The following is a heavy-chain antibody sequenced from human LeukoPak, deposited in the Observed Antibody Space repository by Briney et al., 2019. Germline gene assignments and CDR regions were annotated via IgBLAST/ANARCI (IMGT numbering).Heavy chain of an antibody. J-gene: IGHJ3*02. Sequence: SETLSLTCTVSGGSISSSSYYWSWIRQPAGQGLEWIGRIFTSGNTNYTPSLESRVTMSVDTSKNQFSLKLISVTAADTAVYYCARDRRGYSGCEGDPFDIWGQGTMVTVSS. D-gene: IGHD5-12*01. CDR1: GGSISSSSYY. V-gene: IGHV4-61*02. CDR3: ARDRRGYSGCEGDPFDI. CDR2: IFTSGNT.